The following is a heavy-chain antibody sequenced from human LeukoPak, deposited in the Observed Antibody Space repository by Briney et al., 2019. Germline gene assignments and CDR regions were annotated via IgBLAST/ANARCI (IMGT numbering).Heavy chain of an antibody. D-gene: IGHD3-22*01. CDR3: GKSPGSTYYYSLVDY. CDR2: ISGSGGST. Sequence: GGSLRLSCAASGFTFSSYAMSWVRQAPGKGLEWVSAISGSGGSTYYADSVKGRFTISRDNSKNTLYLQMNSLRAEGTALYYCGKSPGSTYYYSLVDYWGQGTLVTVSS. J-gene: IGHJ4*02. V-gene: IGHV3-23*01. CDR1: GFTFSSYA.